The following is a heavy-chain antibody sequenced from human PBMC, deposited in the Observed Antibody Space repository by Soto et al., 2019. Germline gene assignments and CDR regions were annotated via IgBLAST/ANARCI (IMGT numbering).Heavy chain of an antibody. Sequence: QVRLVESGGGAVQPGDSLRLSCDASGFTFSTYALHWVRQAPGKGLEWVAFISYTGANQYYAHSVKGRLTVSRDNSKNLASLRMTSLKPEDSAVYYCARDAVLDSRGAYYDHWGQGTLVTVSS. V-gene: IGHV3-30-3*01. J-gene: IGHJ4*02. D-gene: IGHD3-10*01. CDR2: ISYTGANQ. CDR1: GFTFSTYA. CDR3: ARDAVLDSRGAYYDH.